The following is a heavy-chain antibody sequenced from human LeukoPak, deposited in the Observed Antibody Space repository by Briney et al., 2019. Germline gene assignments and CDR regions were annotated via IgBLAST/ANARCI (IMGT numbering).Heavy chain of an antibody. CDR2: IRYDGSNK. CDR1: GFTFSSYG. D-gene: IGHD6-13*01. CDR3: AGAAAGTFDY. V-gene: IGHV3-30*02. Sequence: SGGSLRLSCAASGFTFSSYGMHWVRQAPGKGLEWVAFIRYDGSNKYYADSVKGRFTISRDNSKNTLYLQMNSLRAEDTAVYYCAGAAAGTFDYWGQGTLVTVSS. J-gene: IGHJ4*02.